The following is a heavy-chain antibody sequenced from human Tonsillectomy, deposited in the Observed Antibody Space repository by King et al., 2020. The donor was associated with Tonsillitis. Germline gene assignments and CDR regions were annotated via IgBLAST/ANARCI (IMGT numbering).Heavy chain of an antibody. D-gene: IGHD3-10*01. CDR3: AKTLWFGDVGPYYFDY. CDR1: GYSFTRYW. V-gene: IGHV5-51*01. J-gene: IGHJ4*02. CDR2: IYPGDSDT. Sequence: VQLVESGAEVRKPGESLKISCKGLGYSFTRYWIAWVRQMPGKGLEWMGIIYPGDSDTRYSPSFQGQVTISADKSISTAYLQWSSLKASDTAMYYTAKTLWFGDVGPYYFDYWGQGTPVTVSS.